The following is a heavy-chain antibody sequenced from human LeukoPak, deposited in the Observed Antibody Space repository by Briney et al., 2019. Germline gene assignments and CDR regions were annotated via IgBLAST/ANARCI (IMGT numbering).Heavy chain of an antibody. D-gene: IGHD2/OR15-2a*01. CDR1: GNYW. J-gene: IGHJ4*02. V-gene: IGHV3-74*01. Sequence: GGSLRLSCAASGNYWMHWVRQAPGKGLVWVSHINSDGSWTSYADSVKGRFTISKDNAKNTVYLQMNNLRAEDTAVYYCVSFYETYWGRGTLITVSS. CDR3: VSFYETY. CDR2: INSDGSWT.